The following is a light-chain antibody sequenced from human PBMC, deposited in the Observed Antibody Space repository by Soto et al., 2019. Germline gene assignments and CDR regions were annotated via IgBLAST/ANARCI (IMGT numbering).Light chain of an antibody. CDR3: QQRSYWPQYT. V-gene: IGKV3D-20*02. Sequence: EIVLTQSPGTLSLSPGERATLSCRASQSVSNNYLAWYQQKPGQAPRLLIYGASNRATGIPDRFSGSGSGTDFTLTISRLEPEDFAVYYCQQRSYWPQYTFGQGTKVDIK. J-gene: IGKJ2*01. CDR2: GAS. CDR1: QSVSNNY.